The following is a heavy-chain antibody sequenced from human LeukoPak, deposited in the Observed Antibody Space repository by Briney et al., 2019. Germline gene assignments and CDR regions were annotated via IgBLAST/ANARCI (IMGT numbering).Heavy chain of an antibody. CDR1: GFTVSSNY. CDR2: ISDSGYST. D-gene: IGHD1-26*01. Sequence: PGGSLRLSCAASGFTVSSNYMSWVRQAPGKGLEWVSAISDSGYSTYYADSVKGRFTISRDNSRNTLYLQMNSLRTEDTAVYYCARNLVGAENWYFDLWGRGTLVTVSS. CDR3: ARNLVGAENWYFDL. J-gene: IGHJ2*01. V-gene: IGHV3-66*02.